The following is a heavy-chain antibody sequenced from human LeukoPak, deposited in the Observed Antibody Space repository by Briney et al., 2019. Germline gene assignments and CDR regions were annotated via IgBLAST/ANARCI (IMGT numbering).Heavy chain of an antibody. CDR3: ASTILGYSSG. V-gene: IGHV4-39*07. CDR1: GGSISSSSYY. CDR2: IYYSGST. Sequence: PSETLSLTCTVSGGSISSSSYYWGWIRQPPGKGLEWIGSIYYSGSTYYNPSLKSRVTISVDTSKNQFSLKLSSVTAADTAVYYCASTILGYSSGWGQGTLVTVSS. J-gene: IGHJ4*02. D-gene: IGHD6-25*01.